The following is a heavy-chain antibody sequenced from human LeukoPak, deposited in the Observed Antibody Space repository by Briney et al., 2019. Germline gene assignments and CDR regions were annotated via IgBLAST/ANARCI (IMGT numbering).Heavy chain of an antibody. J-gene: IGHJ1*01. V-gene: IGHV3-48*04. D-gene: IGHD3-22*01. CDR3: ARAPYYYDSSGYFQH. CDR2: ISSSGGTT. CDR1: GFTFSSYS. Sequence: GGSLRLSCAASGFTFSSYSMNWVRQAPGKGLEWVSYISSSGGTTHYADSVKGRFTISRDNAKNSLYLQMNSLRAEDTAVYYCARAPYYYDSSGYFQHWGQGTLVTVSS.